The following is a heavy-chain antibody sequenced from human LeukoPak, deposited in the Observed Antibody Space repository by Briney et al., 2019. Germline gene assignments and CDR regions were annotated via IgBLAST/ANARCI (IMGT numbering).Heavy chain of an antibody. CDR2: IYSGGST. Sequence: GGSLRLSCAASGFTFSSYWMSWVRQAPGKGLEWVSVIYSGGSTYYADSVKGRFTISRDNSKNTLYLQMNSLRAEDTAVCYCARGLWELRGVLYYYYYMDVWGKGTTVTISS. CDR3: ARGLWELRGVLYYYYYMDV. J-gene: IGHJ6*03. D-gene: IGHD3-16*01. V-gene: IGHV3-66*01. CDR1: GFTFSSYW.